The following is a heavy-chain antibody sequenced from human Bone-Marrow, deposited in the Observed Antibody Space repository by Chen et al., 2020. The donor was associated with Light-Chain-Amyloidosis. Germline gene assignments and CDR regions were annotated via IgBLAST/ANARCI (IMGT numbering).Heavy chain of an antibody. Sequence: EVQLVESGGGLVQPGRSLRLSCAASGFTFHDYAMHWVRQAPGKGLEWVSGISWNSGNIVYADSVKGRFTISRDNAKNSLYLQMNSLRAEDTAFYYCAKDKGVDHFDYWGQGTLVTVSS. J-gene: IGHJ4*02. D-gene: IGHD2-15*01. CDR3: AKDKGVDHFDY. V-gene: IGHV3-9*01. CDR2: ISWNSGNI. CDR1: GFTFHDYA.